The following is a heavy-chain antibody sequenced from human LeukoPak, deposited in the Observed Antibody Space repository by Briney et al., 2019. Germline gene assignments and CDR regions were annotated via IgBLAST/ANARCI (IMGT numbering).Heavy chain of an antibody. CDR1: GYSFSSYW. Sequence: GESLKISCKGSGYSFSSYWISWVRPMPGKGLEWMGRIDPSDSYTNYSPSFQGHVTISADKSINTAYLQWSSLKASDTAMYYCARHYYDSSGGLDSWGQGTLVTVSS. J-gene: IGHJ4*02. CDR3: ARHYYDSSGGLDS. CDR2: IDPSDSYT. D-gene: IGHD3-22*01. V-gene: IGHV5-10-1*01.